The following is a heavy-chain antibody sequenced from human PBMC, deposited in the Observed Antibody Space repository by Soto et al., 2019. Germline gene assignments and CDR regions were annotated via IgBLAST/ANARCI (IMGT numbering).Heavy chain of an antibody. D-gene: IGHD7-27*01. Sequence: GGSLRLSCAASGFTFSSYWMSWVRQAPGKGLEWVANIKQDGSEKYYVDSVKGRFTISRDNAKNSLYLQMNSLRAEDTAVYYCASDEDAGVRGAFDIWGQGTMVTVSS. CDR3: ASDEDAGVRGAFDI. CDR2: IKQDGSEK. V-gene: IGHV3-7*03. J-gene: IGHJ3*02. CDR1: GFTFSSYW.